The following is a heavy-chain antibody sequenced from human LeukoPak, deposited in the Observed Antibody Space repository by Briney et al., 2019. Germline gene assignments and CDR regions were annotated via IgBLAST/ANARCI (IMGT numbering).Heavy chain of an antibody. CDR3: VRDLDLGGYSSFEY. J-gene: IGHJ4*02. CDR1: GFTSSSYFW. Sequence: GGSLRLSCAASGFTSSSYFWMHWVRQAPGKGLVWVSRIKSDGSSSAYADSVKGRFTISRDNAKNSLYLQMHTLRAEDTAVYYCVRDLDLGGYSSFEYWGQGTLVTVSS. D-gene: IGHD4-23*01. V-gene: IGHV3-74*01. CDR2: IKSDGSSS.